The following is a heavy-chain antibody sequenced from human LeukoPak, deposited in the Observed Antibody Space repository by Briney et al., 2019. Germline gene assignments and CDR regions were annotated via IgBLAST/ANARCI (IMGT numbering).Heavy chain of an antibody. Sequence: KPSETLSLTCTISGGSISSISYYWGWIRQPPGKGLEWIGSIYYTGSTYYNPSLKSRVTISVDTSKNQFSLKLSSVTAADTAVYYCAKQNYDFWSGYSLGYYYYGMDVWGQGTTVTVSS. D-gene: IGHD3-3*01. J-gene: IGHJ6*02. CDR2: IYYTGST. CDR3: AKQNYDFWSGYSLGYYYYGMDV. V-gene: IGHV4-39*01. CDR1: GGSISSISYY.